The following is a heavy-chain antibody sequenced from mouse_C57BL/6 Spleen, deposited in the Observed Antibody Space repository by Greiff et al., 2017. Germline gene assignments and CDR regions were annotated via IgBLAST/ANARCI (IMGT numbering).Heavy chain of an antibody. CDR2: INPNYGTT. D-gene: IGHD2-4*01. J-gene: IGHJ3*01. CDR1: GYSFTDYN. Sequence: EVQLQESGPELVKPGASVKISCKASGYSFTDYNMHWVKQSNGKSLEWIGVINPNYGTTSYNQKFTGKATLTVDQSSSTASMQLNSLSSDDSAVYYCAINCYDYDGFAYWGQGTLVTVYA. V-gene: IGHV1-39*01. CDR3: AINCYDYDGFAY.